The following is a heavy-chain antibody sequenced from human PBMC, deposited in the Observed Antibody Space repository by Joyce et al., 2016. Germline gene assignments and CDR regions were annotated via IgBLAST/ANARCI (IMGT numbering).Heavy chain of an antibody. Sequence: EVQVVQSGGGLVRPGGSLKLSCATSGFDFSRFGVYWVRQTSGKGLEWVGHVRTKANNYATEYAESMKGRFTISRDDSQNRAFLQMTNLKAEDTALYYCTSLDSWGPGALVTVSS. CDR2: VRTKANNYAT. V-gene: IGHV3-73*02. CDR1: GFDFSRFG. J-gene: IGHJ5*01. CDR3: TSLDS.